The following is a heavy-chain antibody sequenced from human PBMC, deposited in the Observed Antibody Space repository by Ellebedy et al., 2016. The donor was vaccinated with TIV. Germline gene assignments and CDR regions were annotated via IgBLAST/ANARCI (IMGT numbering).Heavy chain of an antibody. CDR2: ISAYTGDT. J-gene: IGHJ4*02. Sequence: ASVKVSCKASGYTFRTHIISWVRQAPGQGLEWMGWISAYTGDTNYAQSLQGRLSMSTDTSSSTAYMELRSLRSDDTAVYYCARDMVQGMVSRYVWFDYWGQGTLVTVSS. V-gene: IGHV1-18*01. CDR3: ARDMVQGMVSRYVWFDY. D-gene: IGHD2-8*01. CDR1: GYTFRTHI.